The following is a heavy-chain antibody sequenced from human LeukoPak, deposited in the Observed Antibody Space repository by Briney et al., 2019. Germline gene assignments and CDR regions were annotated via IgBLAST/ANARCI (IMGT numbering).Heavy chain of an antibody. CDR1: GFTFSSYG. V-gene: IGHV3-30*02. CDR2: IRYDGSNK. CDR3: AKDDLWFGEFQYYFDY. D-gene: IGHD3-10*01. J-gene: IGHJ4*02. Sequence: GGSLRLSCAASGFTFSSYGMHWVRQAPGKGLEWVAFIRYDGSNKYYADSVKGRFTISRDNSKNTLYLQMNSLRAEDTAVYYCAKDDLWFGEFQYYFDYWGQGTLVTVSS.